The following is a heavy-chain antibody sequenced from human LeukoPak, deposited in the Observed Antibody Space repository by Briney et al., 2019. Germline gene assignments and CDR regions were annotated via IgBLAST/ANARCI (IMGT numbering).Heavy chain of an antibody. CDR2: INPNSGGT. CDR1: GYTFTGYY. J-gene: IGHJ4*02. V-gene: IGHV1-2*02. Sequence: ASVKVSCKASGYTFTGYYMHWVRQAPGQGLEWMGWINPNSGGTNYAQKFQGRVTMTRDTSISPAYMELSRLRSDDTAVYCCARERVGYNYERWGQGTLVTVSS. CDR3: ARERVGYNYER. D-gene: IGHD5-18*01.